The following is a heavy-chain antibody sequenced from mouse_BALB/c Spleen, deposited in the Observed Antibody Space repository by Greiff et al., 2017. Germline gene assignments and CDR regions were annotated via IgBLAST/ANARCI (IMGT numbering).Heavy chain of an antibody. V-gene: IGHV5-9-4*01. Sequence: DVHLVESGGGLVKPGGSLKLSCAASGFTFSSYAMSWVRQSPEKRLEWVAEISSGGSYTYYPDTVTGRFTISRDNAKNTLYLEMSSLRSEDTAMYYCARERGNYGYAMDYWGQGTSVTVSS. J-gene: IGHJ4*01. CDR3: ARERGNYGYAMDY. CDR2: ISSGGSYT. D-gene: IGHD2-1*01. CDR1: GFTFSSYA.